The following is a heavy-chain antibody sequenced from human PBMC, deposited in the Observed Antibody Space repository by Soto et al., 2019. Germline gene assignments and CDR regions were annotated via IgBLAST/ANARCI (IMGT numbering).Heavy chain of an antibody. D-gene: IGHD3-10*01. CDR3: ARERGQDYYGSGSYGGLLDY. CDR1: GGTFSSYA. J-gene: IGHJ4*02. Sequence: QVQLVQSGAEVKKPGSSVKVSCKASGGTFSSYAISWVRQAPGQGLEWMGGIIPIFGTANYEQKFQGRVTITGDESTSTAHMELSSLRSGDTAVYYCARERGQDYYGSGSYGGLLDYWGQGTLVTVSS. CDR2: IIPIFGTA. V-gene: IGHV1-69*01.